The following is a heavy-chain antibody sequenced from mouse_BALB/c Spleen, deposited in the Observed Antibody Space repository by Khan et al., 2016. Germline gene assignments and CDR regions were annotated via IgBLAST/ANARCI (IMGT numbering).Heavy chain of an antibody. D-gene: IGHD2-2*01. CDR2: INQGSSTI. J-gene: IGHJ4*01. CDR1: GFDFSRYW. CDR3: ARLLWLRAMDY. V-gene: IGHV4-2*02. Sequence: EVKLLESGGGLVQPGGSLNLSCAASGFDFSRYWMSWARQAPGKGQEWIGEINQGSSTINYTPSLKDKFIIYRDNAKNTLYLQMSKVRSEDTALYYCARLLWLRAMDYWGQGTSVTVSS.